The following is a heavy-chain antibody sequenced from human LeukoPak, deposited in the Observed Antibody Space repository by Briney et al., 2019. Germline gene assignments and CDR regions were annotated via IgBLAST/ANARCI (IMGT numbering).Heavy chain of an antibody. V-gene: IGHV3-53*05. CDR1: GFTFSSNS. D-gene: IGHD5-12*01. CDR3: ARHSGNSGSYYFDY. J-gene: IGHJ4*02. CDR2: IYGDGST. Sequence: PGGSLRLSCAASGFTFSSNSVSWVRQAPGKGLEWVSLIYGDGSTYYADSVKGRHTISRDKSKNPLYLQMNSLRPADAAVYYCARHSGNSGSYYFDYWGQGTLVTVSS.